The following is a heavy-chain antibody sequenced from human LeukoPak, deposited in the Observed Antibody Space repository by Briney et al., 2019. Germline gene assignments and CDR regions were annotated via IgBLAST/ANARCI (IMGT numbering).Heavy chain of an antibody. Sequence: GGSLRLSCAASGFTFSDYYMSWIRQAPGKGLEWVSYISSSSSYTNYADSVKGRFTISRDNAKNSLYLQMNSPRAEDTAVYYCARGAIAAAGILDYWGQGTLVTVSS. CDR2: ISSSSSYT. J-gene: IGHJ4*02. CDR3: ARGAIAAAGILDY. V-gene: IGHV3-11*06. D-gene: IGHD6-13*01. CDR1: GFTFSDYY.